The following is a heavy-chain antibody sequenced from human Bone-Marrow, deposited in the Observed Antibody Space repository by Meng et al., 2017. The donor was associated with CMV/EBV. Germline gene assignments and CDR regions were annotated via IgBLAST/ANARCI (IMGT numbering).Heavy chain of an antibody. CDR2: ISNSGSTI. J-gene: IGHJ6*02. CDR1: GFTFSDYY. CDR3: ARDWGIVVVTGMDV. D-gene: IGHD3-22*01. V-gene: IGHV3-11*04. Sequence: GESLKISCAASGFTFSDYYMAWIRQAPGKGLEWVSYISNSGSTIYFADSVKGRFTISRDNAKNSLYLQMNSLRAEDTAVYYCARDWGIVVVTGMDVWGQGTTVTVSS.